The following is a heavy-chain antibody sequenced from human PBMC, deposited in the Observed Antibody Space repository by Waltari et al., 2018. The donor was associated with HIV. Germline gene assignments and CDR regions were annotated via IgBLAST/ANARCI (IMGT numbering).Heavy chain of an antibody. J-gene: IGHJ6*02. CDR3: ARLPAAAYYYYGMDV. V-gene: IGHV5-51*01. D-gene: IGHD2-2*01. CDR1: GYSFTSSW. CDR2: IYPGDSDT. Sequence: EVQLVQSGAEVKKPGESLQISCTGSGYSFTSSWTGWVRQLPGKGLEWMGIIYPGDSDTRYSPSFQGQVTISADKSISTAYLQWSSLKASDTAMYYCARLPAAAYYYYGMDVWGQGTTVTVSS.